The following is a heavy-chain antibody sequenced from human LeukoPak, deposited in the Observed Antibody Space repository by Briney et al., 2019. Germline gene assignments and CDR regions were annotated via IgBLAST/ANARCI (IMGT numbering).Heavy chain of an antibody. CDR2: IYRGGNT. CDR1: GFIVSSYY. V-gene: IGHV3-53*01. J-gene: IGHJ2*01. D-gene: IGHD4-23*01. Sequence: GGSLRLSXAASGFIVSSYYLSWVRQAPGKGLEWLSVIYRGGNTYDAASVKGRFTISRDNSKNTLYLQMNGLRDEDTAVYYCATRREVPLRWWSFDLWGRGTLVTVSS. CDR3: ATRREVPLRWWSFDL.